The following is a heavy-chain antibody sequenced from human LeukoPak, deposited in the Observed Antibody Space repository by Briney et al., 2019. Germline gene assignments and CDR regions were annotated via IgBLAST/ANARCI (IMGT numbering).Heavy chain of an antibody. CDR2: IYYSGST. CDR3: ARVGTRDAFDI. V-gene: IGHV4-30-4*08. J-gene: IGHJ3*02. Sequence: SETLSLTCTVSGGSIGSGDYYWSWIRQPPGKGLEWIGYIYYSGSTYYNPSLKSRVTISVDTSKNQFSLKLSSVTAADTAVYYCARVGTRDAFDIWGQGTMVTVSS. CDR1: GGSIGSGDYY. D-gene: IGHD1-1*01.